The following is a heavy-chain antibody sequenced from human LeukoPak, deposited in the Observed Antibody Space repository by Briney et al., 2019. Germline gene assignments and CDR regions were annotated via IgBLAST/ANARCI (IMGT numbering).Heavy chain of an antibody. D-gene: IGHD3-10*02. V-gene: IGHV3-66*01. CDR1: GFTVRSNY. Sequence: GGSLRLSCAASGFTVRSNYMTWVRQAPGKGLEWVSVIYSGGYTYYADSVKGRFTISRDNSKNTLYLQTNSLRAEDTAVYYCARGDLVQGGYFDLWGRGTLVTVSS. CDR2: IYSGGYT. CDR3: ARGDLVQGGYFDL. J-gene: IGHJ2*01.